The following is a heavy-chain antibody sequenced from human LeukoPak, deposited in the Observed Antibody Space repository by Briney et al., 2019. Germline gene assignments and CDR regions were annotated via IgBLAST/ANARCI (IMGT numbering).Heavy chain of an antibody. CDR3: ARDHGSGSYYSAFDI. CDR2: INDDGSDT. Sequence: GSLRLSCAASGFTFKLYWMHWVRQVPGKRPVWVSRINDDGSDTIYADSVRGRFTISRDDAKNTVYLQMNSLRAEDTAVYYCARDHGSGSYYSAFDIWGQGTMVTVSS. J-gene: IGHJ3*02. D-gene: IGHD3-10*01. CDR1: GFTFKLYW. V-gene: IGHV3-74*01.